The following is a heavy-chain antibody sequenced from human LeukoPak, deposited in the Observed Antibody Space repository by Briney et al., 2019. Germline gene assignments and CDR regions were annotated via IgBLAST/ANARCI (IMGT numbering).Heavy chain of an antibody. Sequence: PGGSLRLSCAASGFTFRSYWMDAVRHARGKALVWVSRINSDGSSTSYADSVKGRFTISRDNSANTLYLQMSSLRVEDTAVYYCAREWGRIAVAGGPGYWGQGALVTVSS. V-gene: IGHV3-74*01. J-gene: IGHJ4*02. CDR3: AREWGRIAVAGGPGY. D-gene: IGHD6-19*01. CDR2: INSDGSST. CDR1: GFTFRSYW.